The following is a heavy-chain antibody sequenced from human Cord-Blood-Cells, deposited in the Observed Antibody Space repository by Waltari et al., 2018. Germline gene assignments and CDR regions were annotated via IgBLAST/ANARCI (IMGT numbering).Heavy chain of an antibody. D-gene: IGHD3-22*01. V-gene: IGHV1-69*01. CDR2: IIPIFGTA. Sequence: QVQLVQSGAEVKKPGSSVKVSCKASGGTFSSYAISWVRQAPGQGLEWMGGIIPIFGTANYAQKFQGRVTITADESTSTAYMELSSLRSEDTAVYYCARGSEIYYDSSGYFRYYYGMDVWGQGTTVTVSS. J-gene: IGHJ6*02. CDR3: ARGSEIYYDSSGYFRYYYGMDV. CDR1: GGTFSSYA.